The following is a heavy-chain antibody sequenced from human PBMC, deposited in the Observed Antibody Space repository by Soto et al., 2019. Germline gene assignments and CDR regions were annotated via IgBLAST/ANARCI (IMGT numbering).Heavy chain of an antibody. J-gene: IGHJ6*02. CDR2: INHSGST. V-gene: IGHV4-34*01. CDR1: GGSFSGYY. CDR3: ARGRAYGVRGGGYYYYGMGV. D-gene: IGHD3-10*02. Sequence: KPSETLSLTCAVYGGSFSGYYWSWIRQPPGKGLEWIGEINHSGSTNYNPSLKSRVTISVDTSKNQFPLKLSSVTAADTAVYYCARGRAYGVRGGGYYYYGMGVWGQGTTVTVSS.